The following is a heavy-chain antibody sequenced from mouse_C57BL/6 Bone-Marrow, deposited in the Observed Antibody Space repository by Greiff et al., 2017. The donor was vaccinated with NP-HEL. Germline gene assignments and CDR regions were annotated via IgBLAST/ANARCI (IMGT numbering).Heavy chain of an antibody. D-gene: IGHD2-3*01. J-gene: IGHJ2*01. V-gene: IGHV5-17*01. Sequence: EVKLMESGGGLVKPGGSLKLSCAASGFTFSDYGMHWVRQAPEKGLEWVAYISSGSSTIYYADTVKGRCTITRDKANNTLFLQMTCLRSEDTAMYYCARGGWLLLDYWGQGTTLTVSS. CDR2: ISSGSSTI. CDR3: ARGGWLLLDY. CDR1: GFTFSDYG.